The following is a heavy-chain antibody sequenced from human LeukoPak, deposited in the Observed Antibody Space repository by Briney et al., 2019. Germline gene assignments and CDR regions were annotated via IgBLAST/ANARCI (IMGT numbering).Heavy chain of an antibody. V-gene: IGHV3-30*18. CDR3: AKETRSLRFLEWLLFN. CDR1: GFTFSSYG. Sequence: GRSLRLSCAASGFTFSSYGMHWVRQAPGKGLEWVAVISYDGSNKYYADSVKGRFTISRDNSKYTLYLQMNSLRAEDTAVYYCAKETRSLRFLEWLLFNWGQGTLVTVSS. CDR2: ISYDGSNK. D-gene: IGHD3-3*01. J-gene: IGHJ4*02.